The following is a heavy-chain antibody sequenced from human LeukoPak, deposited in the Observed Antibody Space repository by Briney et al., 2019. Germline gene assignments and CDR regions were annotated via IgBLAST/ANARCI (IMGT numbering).Heavy chain of an antibody. CDR1: GFTFSSYA. CDR3: ATAGGSGPLRLVHRTWYFDL. CDR2: ISGSGGST. D-gene: IGHD3-9*01. V-gene: IGHV3-23*01. Sequence: GGSLRLSCAASGFTFSSYAMSWVRQDPGKGLEWVSAISGSGGSTYYADSVKGRFTISRDNSKNTLYLQMNSLRAEDTAVYYCATAGGSGPLRLVHRTWYFDLWGRGTLVTVSS. J-gene: IGHJ2*01.